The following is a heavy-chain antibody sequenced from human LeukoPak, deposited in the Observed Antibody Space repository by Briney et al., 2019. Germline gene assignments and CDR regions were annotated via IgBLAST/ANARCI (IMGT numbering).Heavy chain of an antibody. V-gene: IGHV1-46*01. Sequence: ASVKVSCKASGYTFTSYYMHWVRQAPGQGLEWMGIINPSGGSTSYAQKFQGRVTMTRDMSTSTVYMELSSLRSDDTAVYYCTRDRRPYYYDRTHYYYYMDVWGKGTTVTVSS. CDR1: GYTFTSYY. CDR2: INPSGGST. D-gene: IGHD3-22*01. CDR3: TRDRRPYYYDRTHYYYYMDV. J-gene: IGHJ6*03.